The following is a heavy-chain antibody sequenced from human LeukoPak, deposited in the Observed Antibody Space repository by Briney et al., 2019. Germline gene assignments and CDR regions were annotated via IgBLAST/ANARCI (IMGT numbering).Heavy chain of an antibody. CDR2: ISGSGGST. CDR3: AKFLPTHIVVANYYFDY. D-gene: IGHD2-21*01. J-gene: IGHJ4*02. CDR1: GFTFSGDA. V-gene: IGHV3-23*01. Sequence: GGSLRLSCAASGFTFSGDAMSWVRQAPGKGLEWVSAISGSGGSTYYADSVKGRFTISRDNSKNTLYLQMNSLRAEDTAVYYCAKFLPTHIVVANYYFDYWGQGTLVTVSS.